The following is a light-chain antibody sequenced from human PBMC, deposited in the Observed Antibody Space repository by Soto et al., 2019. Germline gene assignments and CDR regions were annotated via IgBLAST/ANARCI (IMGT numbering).Light chain of an antibody. J-gene: IGKJ1*01. V-gene: IGKV2-30*01. CDR2: MVS. CDR1: ESLVYNDGNAY. Sequence: DAVLTQFPLSLPATLGQPASISCRSSESLVYNDGNAYLSWFQQRPGQSPRRLMYMVSIRDSGVPDRFSGSGSGTDFTLEISRVEAEDVGVYYCMQGTSWPWTFGQGTKVEIK. CDR3: MQGTSWPWT.